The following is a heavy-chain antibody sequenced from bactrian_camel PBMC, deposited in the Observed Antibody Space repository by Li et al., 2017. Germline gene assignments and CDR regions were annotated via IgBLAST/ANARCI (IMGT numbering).Heavy chain of an antibody. CDR1: GFTFSSHI. D-gene: IGHD2*01. Sequence: VQLVESGGGLAQPGGSLRLSCAASGFTFSSHIMSWVRQAPGKGLEWVSGIDSGGGSTYYADSMKGRFTISRDNAKNSLLLQLNSLKTEDTATCYCGSGLLQHHFYWGQGTQVTVS. CDR2: IDSGGGST. J-gene: IGHJ4*01. V-gene: IGHV3S40*01. CDR3: GSGLLQHHFY.